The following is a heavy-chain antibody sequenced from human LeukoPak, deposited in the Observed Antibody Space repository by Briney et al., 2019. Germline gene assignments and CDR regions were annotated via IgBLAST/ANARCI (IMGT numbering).Heavy chain of an antibody. V-gene: IGHV3-21*01. CDR3: ARPHSSVWYGLDY. D-gene: IGHD6-19*01. CDR2: IGSGGITR. J-gene: IGHJ4*02. CDR1: GFTFSTYA. Sequence: PGGSLRLSCVASGFTFSTYAMSWVRQAPGKGLEWVSAIGSGGITRLYADSVKGRFTISRDNAKNSLYLQMNSLRAEDTAVYYCARPHSSVWYGLDYWGQGTLVTVSS.